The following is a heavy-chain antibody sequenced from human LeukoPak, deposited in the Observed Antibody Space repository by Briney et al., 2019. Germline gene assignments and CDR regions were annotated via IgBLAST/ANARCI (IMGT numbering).Heavy chain of an antibody. J-gene: IGHJ4*02. D-gene: IGHD5-18*01. Sequence: GGSLRLSCEGSGFTFSDYGINWVRQAPGKGLEWVSCISSSPGHTYYADSVKGRFTISRDNAKNSLSLQMNSLRAEDTAVYFCARSQRGHSYGPIDYWCQGTLVTVSS. CDR2: ISSSPGHT. V-gene: IGHV3-21*01. CDR1: GFTFSDYG. CDR3: ARSQRGHSYGPIDY.